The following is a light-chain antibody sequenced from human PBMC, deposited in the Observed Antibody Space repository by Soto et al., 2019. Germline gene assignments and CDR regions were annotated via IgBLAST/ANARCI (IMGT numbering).Light chain of an antibody. J-gene: IGKJ1*01. CDR2: GAS. Sequence: EIVLTQSPGTLSLSPGERATLSCRASQSVSSNQLAWYQQKPGQAPSLLIYGASSRATGVPDRFSGSGSGTDFTLTITRLEPEDFAVYYCQQYGGSPRTFGQGTKVDIK. CDR1: QSVSSNQ. CDR3: QQYGGSPRT. V-gene: IGKV3-20*01.